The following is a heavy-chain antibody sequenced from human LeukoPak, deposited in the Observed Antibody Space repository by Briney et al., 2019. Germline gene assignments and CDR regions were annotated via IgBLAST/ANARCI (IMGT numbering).Heavy chain of an antibody. J-gene: IGHJ4*02. Sequence: GASVKVSCKASGGTFSSYAISWVRQPPGQGLEWMGGIIPIFGTTNYAQKFQGRATITADESTSTAYMELSSMRSEDTAVYYCARGEIFGVVIIPTYFDHWGEGTLVPVSS. CDR1: GGTFSSYA. CDR3: ARGEIFGVVIIPTYFDH. CDR2: IIPIFGTT. V-gene: IGHV1-69*13. D-gene: IGHD3-3*01.